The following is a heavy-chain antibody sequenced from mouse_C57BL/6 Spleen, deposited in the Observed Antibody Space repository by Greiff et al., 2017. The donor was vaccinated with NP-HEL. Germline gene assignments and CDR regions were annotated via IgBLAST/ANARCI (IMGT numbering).Heavy chain of an antibody. CDR3: ARERDDYDGAWFAY. Sequence: EVKLVESGGGLVKPGGSLKLSCAASGFTFSSYAMSWVRQTPEKRLEWVATISDGGSYTYYPDNVKGRFTISRDNAKNNLYLQMSHLKSEDTAMYYCARERDDYDGAWFAYWGQGTLVTVSA. CDR1: GFTFSSYA. J-gene: IGHJ3*01. D-gene: IGHD2-4*01. V-gene: IGHV5-4*01. CDR2: ISDGGSYT.